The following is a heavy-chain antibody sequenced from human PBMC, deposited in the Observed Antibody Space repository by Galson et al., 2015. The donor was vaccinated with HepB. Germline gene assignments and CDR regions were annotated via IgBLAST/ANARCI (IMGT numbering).Heavy chain of an antibody. J-gene: IGHJ4*02. CDR1: GFTFSAYG. Sequence: SLRLSCAASGFTFSAYGMHWVRQAPGKGLDWVAGITYDGGSHYYADSVKGRVTISRDNLKNTLFLQMSGLRPEDTAVYYRAKVATRGQWLARWNFDYWGQGILVTVSS. V-gene: IGHV3-30*18. CDR3: AKVATRGQWLARWNFDY. D-gene: IGHD6-19*01. CDR2: ITYDGGSH.